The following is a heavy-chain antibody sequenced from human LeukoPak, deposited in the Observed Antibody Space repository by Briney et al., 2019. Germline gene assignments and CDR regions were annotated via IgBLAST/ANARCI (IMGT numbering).Heavy chain of an antibody. Sequence: GGSLRLSCAASGFTFSSYGMHWVRQAPGKGLEWVAFIRYDGSNKYYADSVKGRFTISRDNSKNTLYLQMNSLRAEDTAVYYCAKDSGSTKENRWFDPWGQGTLVTVSS. D-gene: IGHD6-13*01. J-gene: IGHJ5*02. V-gene: IGHV3-30*02. CDR1: GFTFSSYG. CDR2: IRYDGSNK. CDR3: AKDSGSTKENRWFDP.